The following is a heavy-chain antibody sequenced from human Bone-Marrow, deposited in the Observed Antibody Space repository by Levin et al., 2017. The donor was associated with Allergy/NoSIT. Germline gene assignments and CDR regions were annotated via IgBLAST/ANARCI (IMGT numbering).Heavy chain of an antibody. D-gene: IGHD6-6*01. V-gene: IGHV1-18*01. CDR2: ISAYNGNT. CDR1: GYTFTSYG. CDR3: ASLFQLARDYYGMDV. J-gene: IGHJ6*02. Sequence: AASVKVSCKASGYTFTSYGISWVRQAPGQGLEWMGWISAYNGNTNYAQKLQGRVTMTTDTSTSTAYMELRSLRSDDTAVYYCASLFQLARDYYGMDVWGQGTTVTVSS.